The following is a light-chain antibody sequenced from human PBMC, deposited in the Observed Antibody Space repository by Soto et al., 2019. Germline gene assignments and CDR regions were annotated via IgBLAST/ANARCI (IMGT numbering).Light chain of an antibody. Sequence: EMVLTQSPGTLSLSPGERDTLSCRASQSVGRDYLAWYQQKPGQAPRLLIYDASSRATGIPDRFVGSGSGTDFTLTISRLEPEDFAVYYCQQCATSPRTFGQGTKVEIK. J-gene: IGKJ1*01. CDR2: DAS. CDR3: QQCATSPRT. V-gene: IGKV3-20*01. CDR1: QSVGRDY.